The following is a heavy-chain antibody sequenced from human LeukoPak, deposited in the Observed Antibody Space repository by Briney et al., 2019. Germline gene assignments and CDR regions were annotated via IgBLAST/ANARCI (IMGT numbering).Heavy chain of an antibody. Sequence: SETLSLTCAVYGESFGGYYWSWIRQPPGKGLEWIGYIYTSGSTNYNPSLKSRVTISVDTSKNQFSLKLSSVTAADTAVYYCARHEPQEMGYSYGYYYWGQGTLVTVSS. CDR1: GESFGGYY. D-gene: IGHD5-18*01. V-gene: IGHV4-4*09. CDR2: IYTSGST. CDR3: ARHEPQEMGYSYGYYY. J-gene: IGHJ4*02.